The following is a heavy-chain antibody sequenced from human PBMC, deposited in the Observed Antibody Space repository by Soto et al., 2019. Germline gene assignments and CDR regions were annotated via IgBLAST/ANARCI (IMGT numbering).Heavy chain of an antibody. D-gene: IGHD3-3*01. J-gene: IGHJ5*02. CDR3: ARDVRATYDFWSVDWFDP. V-gene: IGHV1-18*01. CDR1: GYTFINYG. Sequence: QVQLVQSGAEVKKPGASVKVSCKASGYTFINYGISWVRQAPGQGLEGMGRISAYHCNTKYVQKLEGKVTMTTDTSTSTVCMELRSLRSDDTAVYFRARDVRATYDFWSVDWFDPWGQGTLVTVSS. CDR2: ISAYHCNT.